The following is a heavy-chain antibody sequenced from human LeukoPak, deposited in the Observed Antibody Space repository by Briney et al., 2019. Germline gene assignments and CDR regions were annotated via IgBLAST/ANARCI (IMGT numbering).Heavy chain of an antibody. D-gene: IGHD4-17*01. CDR2: VSSSGTNT. J-gene: IGHJ4*02. CDR1: GFTFSTYA. V-gene: IGHV3-23*01. CDR3: AKEMTALTTIDY. Sequence: GGSLRLSCAASGFTFSTYAMSWVCQAPGKGLEWVSAVSSSGTNTYYANVVKGRFTIPRDNSKNMLYLQMSGLRAEDTAVYYCAKEMTALTTIDYWGQGTLVTVSS.